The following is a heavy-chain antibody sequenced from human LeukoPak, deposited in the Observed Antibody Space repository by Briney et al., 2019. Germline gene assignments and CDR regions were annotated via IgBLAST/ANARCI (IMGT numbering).Heavy chain of an antibody. CDR2: IYYSGST. CDR1: GGSISSGDYY. J-gene: IGHJ4*02. D-gene: IGHD3-10*01. V-gene: IGHV4-30-4*01. CDR3: ARDTGSGASGY. Sequence: PSETLSLTCTVSGGSISSGDYYWSWIRQPPGKGLEWIGYIYYSGSTYYNPSLKSRVTISVDTSKNQFSLKLSSVTAADTAVYYCARDTGSGASGYWGQGTLVTVSS.